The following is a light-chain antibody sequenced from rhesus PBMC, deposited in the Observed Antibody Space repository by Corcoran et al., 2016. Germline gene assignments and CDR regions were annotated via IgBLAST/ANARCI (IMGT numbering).Light chain of an antibody. Sequence: DIQMSQSPSSLSASVGDRVTITCRASQGISSYLNWYQQKPGKAPKLLIYYANSLASGVPSRFSGSGSGTEFTLTISSLPPEDFATYYCQQGNRDPRTFGQGAKVEVK. V-gene: IGKV1-32*02. CDR3: QQGNRDPRT. CDR2: YAN. CDR1: QGISSY. J-gene: IGKJ1*01.